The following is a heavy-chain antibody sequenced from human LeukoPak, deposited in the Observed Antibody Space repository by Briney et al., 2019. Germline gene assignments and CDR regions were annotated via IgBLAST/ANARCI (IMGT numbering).Heavy chain of an antibody. V-gene: IGHV3-48*03. Sequence: PGGSLRLSCAASGFTFSSYEMNWVRQAPGKGLEWVSYISSSGSTIYYADSVKGRFTISRDNAKNSLYLQMNSLRAEDTAVYYCARVHRFHSSGWYEYYYGMDVWGQGTTVTVSS. D-gene: IGHD6-19*01. J-gene: IGHJ6*02. CDR2: ISSSGSTI. CDR1: GFTFSSYE. CDR3: ARVHRFHSSGWYEYYYGMDV.